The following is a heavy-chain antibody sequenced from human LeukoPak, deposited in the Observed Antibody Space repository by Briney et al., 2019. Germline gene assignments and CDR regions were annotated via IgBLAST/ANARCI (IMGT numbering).Heavy chain of an antibody. CDR1: GDSIATYY. V-gene: IGHV4-59*08. Sequence: SETLSLTCSVSGDSIATYYWSWIRQPPGKGLEWIGYISYSGSPYYNPSLKSRVTMSVGTSKNQFSLKLSSVTAADTAVYYCARRKGCSGGSCYGDTFDYWGQGTLVTVSS. CDR2: ISYSGSP. CDR3: ARRKGCSGGSCYGDTFDY. J-gene: IGHJ4*02. D-gene: IGHD2-15*01.